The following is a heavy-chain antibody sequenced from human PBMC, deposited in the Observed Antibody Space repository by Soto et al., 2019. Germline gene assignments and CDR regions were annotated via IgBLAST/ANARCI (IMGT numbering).Heavy chain of an antibody. Sequence: QVQLVESGGGVVQPGRSLRLSCAASGFPFTTYGMHWVREGPGKGLEWVAVISYDGSTTYYADSVKGRFTISRDNSKNTLYLPMNSLRPEDTALYYCVGGQYYFDSRGQGTLVTVSS. V-gene: IGHV3-30*03. CDR1: GFPFTTYG. CDR2: ISYDGSTT. CDR3: VGGQYYFDS. D-gene: IGHD3-10*01. J-gene: IGHJ4*02.